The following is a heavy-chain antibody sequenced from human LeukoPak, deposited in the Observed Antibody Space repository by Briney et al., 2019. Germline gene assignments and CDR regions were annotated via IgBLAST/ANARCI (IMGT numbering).Heavy chain of an antibody. CDR1: GVSISNWIYY. Sequence: SETLSFTCTVSGVSISNWIYYWGWIRQSPGKGLDWIGSIYSNGLIYYNPSLKSRVTISVDTSKSQVSLKVTSMTAADTAAYYCARAIYQEDYFDFWGQGSLVTVSS. CDR3: ARAIYQEDYFDF. V-gene: IGHV4-39*01. D-gene: IGHD2-2*01. J-gene: IGHJ4*02. CDR2: IYSNGLI.